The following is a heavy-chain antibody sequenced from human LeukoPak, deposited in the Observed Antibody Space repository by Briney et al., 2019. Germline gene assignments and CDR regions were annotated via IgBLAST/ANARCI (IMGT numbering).Heavy chain of an antibody. V-gene: IGHV3-21*01. CDR3: ARVHGSGSTYGMDV. J-gene: IGHJ6*02. CDR2: MSSSSIYI. Sequence: PGGSLRLSCAASGFTFSSYSMNWVRQAPGRGLEWVSSMSSSSIYIYYADSVKGRFTMSRDNAKNSLYLQMDSLRAEDTAVYYRARVHGSGSTYGMDVWGQGTTVTVSS. CDR1: GFTFSSYS. D-gene: IGHD3-10*01.